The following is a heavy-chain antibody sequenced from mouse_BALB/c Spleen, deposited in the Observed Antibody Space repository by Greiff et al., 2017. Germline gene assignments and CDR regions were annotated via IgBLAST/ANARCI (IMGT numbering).Heavy chain of an antibody. CDR1: GFTFNTYA. CDR2: IRSKSNNYAT. D-gene: IGHD1-1*01. CDR3: VRDYYGYYAMDY. Sequence: VKLVESGGGLVQPKGSLKLSCAASGFTFNTYAMNWVRQAPGKGLEWVARIRSKSNNYATYYADSVKDRFTISRDDSQSMLYLQMNNLKTEDTAMYYCVRDYYGYYAMDYWGQGTSVTVSS. V-gene: IGHV10-1*02. J-gene: IGHJ4*01.